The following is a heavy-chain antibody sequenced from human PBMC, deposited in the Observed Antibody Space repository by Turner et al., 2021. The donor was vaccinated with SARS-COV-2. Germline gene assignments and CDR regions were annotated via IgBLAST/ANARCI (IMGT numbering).Heavy chain of an antibody. CDR2: IYYSGST. J-gene: IGHJ6*02. CDR1: GGPISSSSSY. Sequence: QLQLQASGPGLVKPSETLSLTCTVPGGPISSSSSYWGWIRQPPGKGLEWIGSIYYSGSTYYNPSLKTRVTISVDTSKNQFSLKLSSVTAADTAVYYCAGEEVVFRASHTLYYYGMDVWGQGTTVTVSS. V-gene: IGHV4-39*01. D-gene: IGHD3-22*01. CDR3: AGEEVVFRASHTLYYYGMDV.